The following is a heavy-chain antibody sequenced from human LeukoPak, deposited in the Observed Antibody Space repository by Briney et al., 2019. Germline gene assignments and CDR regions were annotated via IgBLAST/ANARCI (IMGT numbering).Heavy chain of an antibody. Sequence: KPSETLSLTCAVYGGSFSGYYWSWIRQPPGKGLEWIGEINHSGSTNYNPSLKSRVTISVDTSKNQFSLKLSSVTAADTAVYYCAREESVAFDIWGQGTMVTVSS. V-gene: IGHV4-34*01. CDR2: INHSGST. CDR1: GGSFSGYY. J-gene: IGHJ3*02. D-gene: IGHD2-8*01. CDR3: AREESVAFDI.